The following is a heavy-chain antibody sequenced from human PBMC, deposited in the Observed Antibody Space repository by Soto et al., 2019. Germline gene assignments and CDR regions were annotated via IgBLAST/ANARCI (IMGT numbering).Heavy chain of an antibody. Sequence: QLQLQESGPGLVKPSETLSLTCTVSGGSINTNNYWGWVRQTPGKGLEWIGGIHYTGNTYYSSTLKSRVTLSMDTSKNQLSLNLRSVTAADTAMYYCVKHEQWVVRLTWGQGTLVTVSS. D-gene: IGHD6-19*01. CDR1: GGSINTNNY. V-gene: IGHV4-39*01. CDR2: IHYTGNT. J-gene: IGHJ5*02. CDR3: VKHEQWVVRLT.